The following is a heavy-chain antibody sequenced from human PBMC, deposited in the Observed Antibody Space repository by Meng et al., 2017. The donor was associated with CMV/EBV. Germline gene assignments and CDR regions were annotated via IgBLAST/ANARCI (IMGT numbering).Heavy chain of an antibody. CDR2: IIPIFGTA. CDR3: ARVKYYYDSSGSGGAFDI. CDR1: GGTFSSYT. D-gene: IGHD3-22*01. V-gene: IGHV1-69*05. Sequence: SVKVSCKASGGTFSSYTISWVRQAPGQGLEWMGGIIPIFGTANYAQKFQGRVTITTDESTSTAYMELSSLRSEDTAVYYCARVKYYYDSSGSGGAFDIWGQGTMVTVSS. J-gene: IGHJ3*02.